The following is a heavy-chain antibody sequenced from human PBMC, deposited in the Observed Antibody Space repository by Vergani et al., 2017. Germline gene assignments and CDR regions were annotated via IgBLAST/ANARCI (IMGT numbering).Heavy chain of an antibody. CDR2: VDPEDGET. J-gene: IGHJ6*04. V-gene: IGHV1-69-2*01. D-gene: IGHD4-17*01. Sequence: EVQLVQSGAEVKKPGATMKISCTVSGYTFTDHYMHWVKQAPGQGREWMGLVDPEDGETIYAEKFKGRVTIAADTSTDTAHLELSSLRSEDTAVYYCATPQTVTTGGMEVWGKGTTVTVSS. CDR1: GYTFTDHY. CDR3: ATPQTVTTGGMEV.